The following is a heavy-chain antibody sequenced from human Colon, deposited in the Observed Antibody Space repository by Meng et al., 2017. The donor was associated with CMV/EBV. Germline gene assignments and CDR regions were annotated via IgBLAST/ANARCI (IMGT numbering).Heavy chain of an antibody. CDR1: GVSFNAYP. D-gene: IGHD4-11*01. Sequence: LSCAASGVSFNAYPVHWVRQAPEKGLEWVAIISHDGKNKFYAESVKGRFTISRDNSQNTVNLHMNTLRGDDSGLYYCARASNSSFDPWGQGTLVTVSS. V-gene: IGHV3-30*04. J-gene: IGHJ5*02. CDR3: ARASNSSFDP. CDR2: ISHDGKNK.